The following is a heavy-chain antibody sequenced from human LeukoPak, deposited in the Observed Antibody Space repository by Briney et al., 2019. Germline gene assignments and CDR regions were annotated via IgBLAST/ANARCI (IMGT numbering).Heavy chain of an antibody. CDR1: GYIFTSYW. Sequence: GESLRISYKGSGYIFTSYWIGGVRQMPGKGLEWMGIIYPGDSDTRYSPSFQGQVTISADKSISTAYLQWSSLKASDTAMYYCARLSGGDYTAMVDYFDYWGQGTLVTVSS. D-gene: IGHD5-18*01. CDR2: IYPGDSDT. J-gene: IGHJ4*02. V-gene: IGHV5-51*01. CDR3: ARLSGGDYTAMVDYFDY.